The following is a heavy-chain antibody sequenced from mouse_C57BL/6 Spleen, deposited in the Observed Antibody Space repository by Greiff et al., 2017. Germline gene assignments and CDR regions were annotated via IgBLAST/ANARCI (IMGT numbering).Heavy chain of an antibody. CDR3: AREVDNGYAMDY. CDR2: IYPGSGST. D-gene: IGHD1-1*01. CDR1: GYTFPSYW. Sequence: QVQLQQSGAELVQPGASVKMSCKASGYTFPSYWITWVKQRPGQGLEWIGDIYPGSGSTNYNEKFKSTATLTVDTSYSTAYVQHSSRTSRDSAVYYCAREVDNGYAMDYWGQGTSVTVSS. V-gene: IGHV1-55*01. J-gene: IGHJ4*01.